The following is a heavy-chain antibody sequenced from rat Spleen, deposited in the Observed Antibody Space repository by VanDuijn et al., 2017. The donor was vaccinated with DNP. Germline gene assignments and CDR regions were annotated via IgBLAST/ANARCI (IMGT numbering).Heavy chain of an antibody. D-gene: IGHD1-11*01. V-gene: IGHV4-2*01. Sequence: EVQFVESGGGLVQPGRSLKLSCAASGFIFYDFWMGWVRQAPGKGLEWIGEVTKDSSRINYSQSLKDKFTISRDNAQNTLYLQMNKLGSEDKAIYYWAKGPNYGVDSDYFDYWGQGVMVTVSS. CDR3: AKGPNYGVDSDYFDY. CDR1: GFIFYDFW. CDR2: VTKDSSRI. J-gene: IGHJ2*01.